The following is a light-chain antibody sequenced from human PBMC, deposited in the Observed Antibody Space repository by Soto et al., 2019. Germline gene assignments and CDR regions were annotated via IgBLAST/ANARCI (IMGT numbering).Light chain of an antibody. CDR1: SSDVGRYNY. CDR2: EVT. CDR3: CSHAGGGTLV. Sequence: QSVLTQPPSASGSPGQSVTISCTGTSSDVGRYNYVSWYQQNPGKAPKLLIYEVTKRPSGVPDRFSGSKSGNTASLTVSGLQAEDEGDYYCCSHAGGGTLVFGGGTKLTVL. V-gene: IGLV2-8*01. J-gene: IGLJ3*02.